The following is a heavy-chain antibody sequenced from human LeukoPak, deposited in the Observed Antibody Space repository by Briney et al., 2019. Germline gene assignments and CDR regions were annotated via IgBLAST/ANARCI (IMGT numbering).Heavy chain of an antibody. J-gene: IGHJ1*01. CDR2: ISVNNGGT. D-gene: IGHD2-2*01. CDR3: ATATQPRGYFLH. V-gene: IGHV1-18*01. CDR1: GYTFTTYS. Sequence: ASVKVSCKVSGYTFTTYSLAWVRQAPGQSLEWMGWISVNNGGTNYAQSFQDRVTLTRDTSTNTAYLGLRSLRSDDTAIIYCATATQPRGYFLHWGQGTLVTVSS.